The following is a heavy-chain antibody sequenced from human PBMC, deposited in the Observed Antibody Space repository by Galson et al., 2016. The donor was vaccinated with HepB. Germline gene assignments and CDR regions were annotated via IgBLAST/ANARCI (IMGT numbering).Heavy chain of an antibody. D-gene: IGHD6-6*01. CDR1: GFTFSSYG. CDR3: ASPRGRLVMPPDY. V-gene: IGHV3-33*01. Sequence: SLRLSCAASGFTFSSYGMHWVRQAPGKGLEWVAVIWYDGSNKYYADSVKGRFTISRDNSKNTVYLQKNTLRAEDTAVYYCASPRGRLVMPPDYWGQGTLVTVSS. J-gene: IGHJ4*02. CDR2: IWYDGSNK.